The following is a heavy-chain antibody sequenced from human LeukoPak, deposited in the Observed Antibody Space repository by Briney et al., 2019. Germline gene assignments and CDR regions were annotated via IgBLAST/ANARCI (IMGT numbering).Heavy chain of an antibody. CDR2: IYTSGRT. CDR3: ARENSGSYREFDY. D-gene: IGHD1-26*01. Sequence: KPSETLSLTCTVSGGAISSYYWSWIRQPAGKGLEGIGRIYTSGRTNYNASLESRVSMSVDTSKNQFSLKLSSVTAADTAVFYCARENSGSYREFDYWGQGNLVTVSS. J-gene: IGHJ4*02. V-gene: IGHV4-4*07. CDR1: GGAISSYY.